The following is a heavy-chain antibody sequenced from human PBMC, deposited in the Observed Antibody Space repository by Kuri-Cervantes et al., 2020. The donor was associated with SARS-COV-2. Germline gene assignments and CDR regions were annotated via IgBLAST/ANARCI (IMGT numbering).Heavy chain of an antibody. CDR1: GFTFSSYG. J-gene: IGHJ6*02. CDR3: AKDAGDKGMDV. V-gene: IGHV3-30*18. CDR2: ISYDGSNK. Sequence: GESLKISCAASGFTFSSYGMHWVRQAPGKGLEWVAVISYDGSNKYYADSVKGRFTISSDNSKNTLYLQMNSLRAEDTAVYYCAKDAGDKGMDVWGQGTTVTGSS.